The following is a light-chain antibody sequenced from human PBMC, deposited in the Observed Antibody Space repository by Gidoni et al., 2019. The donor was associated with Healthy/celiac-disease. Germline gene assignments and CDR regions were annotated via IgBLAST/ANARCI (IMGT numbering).Light chain of an antibody. J-gene: IGKJ1*01. CDR1: QSSSSY. CDR2: AAS. V-gene: IGKV1-39*01. CDR3: QHSYSTPRT. Sequence: DIHMTQSPSSLSASVGDRVTITCRASQSSSSYLNWYQKKPGKDPKLLIYAASSLQSGVPSRFSGSGSGTDFNLTRSSLQPEYFATYYCQHSYSTPRTLGQGTKVEIK.